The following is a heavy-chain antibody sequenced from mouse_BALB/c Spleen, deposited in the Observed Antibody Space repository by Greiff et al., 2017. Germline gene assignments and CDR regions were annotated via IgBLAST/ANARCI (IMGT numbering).Heavy chain of an antibody. CDR3: ARSLRLLYFDY. Sequence: QVQLQQSGAELVRPGVSVKISCKGSGYTFTDYAMHWVKQSHAKSLEWIGVISTYYGDASYNQKFKGKATMTVDKSSSTAYMQLSSLTSEDSAVYYCARSLRLLYFDYWGQGTTLTVSS. D-gene: IGHD1-2*01. J-gene: IGHJ2*01. CDR1: GYTFTDYA. CDR2: ISTYYGDA. V-gene: IGHV1S137*01.